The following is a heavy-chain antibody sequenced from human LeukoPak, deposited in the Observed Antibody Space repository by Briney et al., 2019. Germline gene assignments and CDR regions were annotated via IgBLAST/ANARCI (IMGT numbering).Heavy chain of an antibody. V-gene: IGHV1-46*01. J-gene: IGHJ5*02. D-gene: IGHD5-24*01. CDR1: GYTFTSYH. Sequence: ASAKVSCKASGYTFTSYHMHWVRQAPGQGLEWMGIINPSGGSTGYAQKFQGRVTMTRNTSISTAYMELSSLRSEDTAVYYCACRDGYPSRFDPWGQGTLVTVSS. CDR3: ACRDGYPSRFDP. CDR2: INPSGGST.